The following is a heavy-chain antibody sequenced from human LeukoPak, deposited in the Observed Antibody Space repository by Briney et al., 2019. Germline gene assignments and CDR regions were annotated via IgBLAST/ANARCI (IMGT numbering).Heavy chain of an antibody. CDR2: IYTSGST. Sequence: SETLSLTCAVSGYSISSGYYWGWIRQPAGKGLEWIGRIYTSGSTNYNPSLKSRVTISVDTSKNQFSLKLSSVTAADTAVYYCARDQVDYYYYYMDVWGKGTTVTVSS. CDR3: ARDQVDYYYYYMDV. V-gene: IGHV4-61*02. D-gene: IGHD2-15*01. J-gene: IGHJ6*03. CDR1: GYSISSGYY.